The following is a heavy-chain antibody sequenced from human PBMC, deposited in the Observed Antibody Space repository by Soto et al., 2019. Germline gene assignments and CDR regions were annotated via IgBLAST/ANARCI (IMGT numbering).Heavy chain of an antibody. Sequence: GGSLRLSCAASGFTFSSYSMNWVRQAPGKGLEWVSSISSSSSYIYYADSVKGRFTISRDNAKNSLYLQMNSLRAEDTAVYYCARESGTINTNFDYWGQGTLVTVSS. CDR3: ARESGTINTNFDY. CDR1: GFTFSSYS. V-gene: IGHV3-21*01. CDR2: ISSSSSYI. J-gene: IGHJ4*02. D-gene: IGHD1-26*01.